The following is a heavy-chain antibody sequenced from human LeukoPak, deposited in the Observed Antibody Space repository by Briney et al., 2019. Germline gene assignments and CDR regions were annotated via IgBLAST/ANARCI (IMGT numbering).Heavy chain of an antibody. CDR1: GGSISSYY. CDR2: IYYSGST. D-gene: IGHD4-11*01. V-gene: IGHV4-59*01. CDR3: ARELQPGAHFDY. Sequence: SETLSPTCTVSGGSISSYYWSWIRQPPGKGLEWIGYIYYSGSTNYNPSLKSRVTISVDTSKNQFSLKLSSVTAADTAVYYCARELQPGAHFDYWGQGTLVTVSS. J-gene: IGHJ4*02.